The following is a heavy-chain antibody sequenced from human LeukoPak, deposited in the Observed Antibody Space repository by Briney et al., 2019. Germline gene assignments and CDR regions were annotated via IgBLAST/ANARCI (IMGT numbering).Heavy chain of an antibody. J-gene: IGHJ3*02. V-gene: IGHV3-23*01. Sequence: GGSLRLSCAASGFTFSSYAMRWVRQAPGKGLEWVSAIGSGSGGTTIYADSVKGRFTISRDNSMKILYLQMSSLRPEDTAVYHCVKTMVSFGGLIRTDAFDIWGQGTMVTVSS. CDR3: VKTMVSFGGLIRTDAFDI. D-gene: IGHD3-16*01. CDR1: GFTFSSYA. CDR2: IGSGSGGTT.